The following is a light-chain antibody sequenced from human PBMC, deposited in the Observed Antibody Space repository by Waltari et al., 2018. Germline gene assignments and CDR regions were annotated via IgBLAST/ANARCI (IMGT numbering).Light chain of an antibody. CDR1: TGPVTSSHY. Sequence: QAVVTQEPSLTVSPGGTVTLTCDSSTGPVTSSHYPYWFQQKPGQAPRTLIYDTTNRHSWTPARFSGSLLGGKAALTLSGAQREDEAEYYCMLYYSGVRVFGGGTKLTVL. CDR3: MLYYSGVRV. CDR2: DTT. J-gene: IGLJ3*02. V-gene: IGLV7-46*01.